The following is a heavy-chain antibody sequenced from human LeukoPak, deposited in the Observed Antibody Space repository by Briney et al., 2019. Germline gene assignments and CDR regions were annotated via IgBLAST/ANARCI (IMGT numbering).Heavy chain of an antibody. CDR3: ARDFTDGADY. V-gene: IGHV3-30*02. Sequence: GGSLRLSCATSGFTFSSFGMHWVRQAPGKGLEWVTFLRFDGNYEYYTDSVKGRFTVSRDNSKNTLYLQMNSLRAEDTAVYYCARDFTDGADYWGQGTLVTVSS. CDR1: GFTFSSFG. CDR2: LRFDGNYE. D-gene: IGHD4/OR15-4a*01. J-gene: IGHJ4*02.